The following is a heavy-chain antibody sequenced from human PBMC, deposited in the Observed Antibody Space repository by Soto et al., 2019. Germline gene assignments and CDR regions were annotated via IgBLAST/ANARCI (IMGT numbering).Heavy chain of an antibody. J-gene: IGHJ4*02. D-gene: IGHD3-22*01. CDR3: ARDVGNYYDSSGYYRNWADY. Sequence: QVQLVQSGAEGKKPGSSVKVSCKASGGTFSSYAISWVRQAPGQGLEWMGGIIPIFGTANYAQKFQGRVTITADVSTSTAYLELSSLRSEDTAVYYCARDVGNYYDSSGYYRNWADYWGQGTLVTVSS. CDR2: IIPIFGTA. CDR1: GGTFSSYA. V-gene: IGHV1-69*12.